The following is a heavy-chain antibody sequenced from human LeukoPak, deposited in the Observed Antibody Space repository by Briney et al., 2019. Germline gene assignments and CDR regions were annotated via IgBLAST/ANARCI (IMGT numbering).Heavy chain of an antibody. J-gene: IGHJ3*02. CDR1: GGSISSYY. Sequence: PSETLSLTCTVSGGSISSYYWSWIRQPPGKGLEWIGYYSGSTNYNPSLKSRVTISVDTSKNQFSLKVNSVTAADTAVYYCAKSNGYGLVDIWGQGTMVTVSS. CDR2: YSGST. D-gene: IGHD3-10*01. V-gene: IGHV4-59*01. CDR3: AKSNGYGLVDI.